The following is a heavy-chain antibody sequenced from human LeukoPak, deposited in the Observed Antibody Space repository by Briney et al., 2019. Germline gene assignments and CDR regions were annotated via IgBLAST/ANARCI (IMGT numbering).Heavy chain of an antibody. CDR1: GFTFNNPW. CDR3: TADFSSAVADTFDY. CDR2: IKSKTDGGTT. J-gene: IGHJ4*02. Sequence: PGGSLRPSCAASGFTFNNPWMSWVRQAPGKGLEWVGRIKSKTDGGTTDYAVPVKGIFTISRDDSNNTLYLQMNSLKTEDAAVYYCTADFSSAVADTFDYWGQGTLVTVSS. V-gene: IGHV3-15*01. D-gene: IGHD6-19*01.